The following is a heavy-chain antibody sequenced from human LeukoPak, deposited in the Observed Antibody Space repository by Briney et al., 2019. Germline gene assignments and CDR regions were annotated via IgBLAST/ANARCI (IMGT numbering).Heavy chain of an antibody. J-gene: IGHJ5*02. V-gene: IGHV1-18*04. CDR3: ARNPLPAASGWFDP. CDR2: ISAYNGNT. D-gene: IGHD2-2*01. Sequence: ASVKVSCKASGYTFTSYGIRWVRQAPGQGLEWMEWISAYNGNTNYAQKLQGRVTMTTDTSTNTAYMELRSLRSDDTAVYYCARNPLPAASGWFDPWGQGTLVTVSS. CDR1: GYTFTSYG.